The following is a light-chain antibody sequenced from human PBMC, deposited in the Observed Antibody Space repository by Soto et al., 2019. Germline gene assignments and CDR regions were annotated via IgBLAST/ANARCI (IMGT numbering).Light chain of an antibody. Sequence: DIQMTQSPSTLSASVGDRVIITCRASQSISTWLAWYQQKPGKAPKLLIYKASTLESGVPSRFSGGGSGKDFPLTISSLQLDDLATYYCQQYKSYPGTFGQGTKVEVK. CDR1: QSISTW. CDR2: KAS. CDR3: QQYKSYPGT. V-gene: IGKV1-5*03. J-gene: IGKJ1*01.